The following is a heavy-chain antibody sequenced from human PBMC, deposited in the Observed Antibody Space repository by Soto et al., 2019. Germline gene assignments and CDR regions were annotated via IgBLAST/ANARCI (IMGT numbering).Heavy chain of an antibody. J-gene: IGHJ6*02. V-gene: IGHV5-10-1*01. CDR1: GYSFTSYW. Sequence: GESLKISCKGSGYSFTSYWISWVRQMPGKGLEWMGRIDPSDSYTNYSPSFQGRVTISADKSISTAYLQWSSLKASDTAMYYCARLKLEYCSGGSCYGYGMDVWGQGTTVTVSS. CDR2: IDPSDSYT. CDR3: ARLKLEYCSGGSCYGYGMDV. D-gene: IGHD2-15*01.